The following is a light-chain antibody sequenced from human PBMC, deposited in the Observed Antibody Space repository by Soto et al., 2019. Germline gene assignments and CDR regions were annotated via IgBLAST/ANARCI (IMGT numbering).Light chain of an antibody. J-gene: IGLJ1*01. V-gene: IGLV2-14*01. Sequence: QSVLTQPASVSGSPGQSITISCTGTSSDVGGYNYVSWYQQHPGKAPKLMIYEVSNRPSGVSNRFSGTKTGNTASLTISGLQAEDEADYFVSSYTSSSTLVFGTGTKVTVL. CDR2: EVS. CDR3: SSYTSSSTLV. CDR1: SSDVGGYNY.